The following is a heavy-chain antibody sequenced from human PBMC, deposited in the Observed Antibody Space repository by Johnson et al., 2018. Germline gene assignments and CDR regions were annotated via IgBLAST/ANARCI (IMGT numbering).Heavy chain of an antibody. D-gene: IGHD3-3*01. CDR3: ARDPSLFGHDGMDV. J-gene: IGHJ6*02. CDR2: ISYDGSNK. CDR1: GFTFSSYG. V-gene: IGHV3-30*03. Sequence: QVQLVESGGGVVQPGRSLRLSCAASGFTFSSYGMHWVRQAPGKGLEWVAVISYDGSNKYYADSVKGRFTIYRDNSKNTLYLQMNSLRAEDTAVYSCARDPSLFGHDGMDVLGQGTTVTVS.